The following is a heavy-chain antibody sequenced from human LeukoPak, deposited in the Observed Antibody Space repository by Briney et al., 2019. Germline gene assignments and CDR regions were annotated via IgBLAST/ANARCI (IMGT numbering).Heavy chain of an antibody. V-gene: IGHV3-30*18. J-gene: IGHJ4*02. CDR1: GFTFSRYS. D-gene: IGHD3-10*01. CDR2: ISYDGSNK. CDR3: AKDFRFDYYGSGTEIDY. Sequence: GGSLRLSCAASGFTFSRYSMNWVRQAPGKRLEWVAVISYDGSNKYYADSVKGRFTISRDNAKNSLYLQMNSLRAEDTALYYCAKDFRFDYYGSGTEIDYWGQGTLVTVSS.